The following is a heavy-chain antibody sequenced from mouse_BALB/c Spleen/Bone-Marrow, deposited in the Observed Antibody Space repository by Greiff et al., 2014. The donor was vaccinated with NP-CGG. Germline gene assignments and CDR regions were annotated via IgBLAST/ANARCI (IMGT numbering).Heavy chain of an antibody. CDR3: TRPSFYYGSSYWYFDV. CDR2: IEPANGDT. Sequence: EVQLQQSGSELVKPGASVKLSCAASGFNIKDTYMHWVKQRPEQGLEWIGRIEPANGDTKYDPKFQGKATITADTSSNTAYLQLSSLTSEDTAVYYCTRPSFYYGSSYWYFDVWGAGTTVTVSS. CDR1: GFNIKDTY. D-gene: IGHD1-1*01. J-gene: IGHJ1*01. V-gene: IGHV14-3*02.